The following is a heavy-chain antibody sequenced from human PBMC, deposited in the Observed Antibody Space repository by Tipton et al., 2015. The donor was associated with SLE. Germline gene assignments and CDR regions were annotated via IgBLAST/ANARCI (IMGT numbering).Heavy chain of an antibody. D-gene: IGHD1-7*01. J-gene: IGHJ6*02. V-gene: IGHV3-30-3*01. Sequence: SLRLSCAASGFTFSSYAMHWVRQAPGKGLEWVAVISYDGSNKYYADSVKGRFTISRDNSKNTLYLQMNSLRAEDTAVYYCARASFPLELVYYGMDVWGQGTTVTVSS. CDR2: ISYDGSNK. CDR1: GFTFSSYA. CDR3: ARASFPLELVYYGMDV.